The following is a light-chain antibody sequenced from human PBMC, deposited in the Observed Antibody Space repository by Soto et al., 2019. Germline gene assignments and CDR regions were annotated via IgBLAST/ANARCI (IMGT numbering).Light chain of an antibody. CDR3: SSYAGSSNV. V-gene: IGLV1-44*01. CDR2: TAG. Sequence: QAVVTQPLSASASPGQRVTISCSGGSSNIGSNTVAWYQHLPGTAPPRLIFTAGQRPSGVPGRFSGSKSGTSASLAISGLQSEDEADYYCSSYAGSSNVFGTGTKLTVL. CDR1: SSNIGSNT. J-gene: IGLJ1*01.